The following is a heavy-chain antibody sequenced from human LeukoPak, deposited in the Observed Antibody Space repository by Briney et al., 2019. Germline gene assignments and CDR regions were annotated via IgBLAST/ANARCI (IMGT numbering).Heavy chain of an antibody. J-gene: IGHJ3*02. CDR2: IYYSGST. V-gene: IGHV4-59*01. CDR3: ARGGLENGYHSNDGFDI. D-gene: IGHD3-22*01. CDR1: GGSISGYY. Sequence: SETLSLTCTVSGGSISGYYWSWIRQPPGKGLEWIGYIYYSGSTKYNPSLKSRVTMSVDTSRNQFSLKLSSVTAADTAVYYCARGGLENGYHSNDGFDIWGQGTMVTVSS.